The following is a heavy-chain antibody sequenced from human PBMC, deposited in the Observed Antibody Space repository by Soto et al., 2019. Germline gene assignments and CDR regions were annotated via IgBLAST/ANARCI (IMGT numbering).Heavy chain of an antibody. CDR2: ISYDGSNK. J-gene: IGHJ4*02. CDR1: GFTFSSYA. V-gene: IGHV3-30-3*01. Sequence: QVQLVESGGGVVQPGRSLRLSCAASGFTFSSYAMHWVRQAPGKGLEWVAVISYDGSNKYYADSVKGRFTISRDNSKNTLYLQMNSLRAEDTAVYYCARGWFRFDYWGQGTLVTVSS. D-gene: IGHD6-19*01. CDR3: ARGWFRFDY.